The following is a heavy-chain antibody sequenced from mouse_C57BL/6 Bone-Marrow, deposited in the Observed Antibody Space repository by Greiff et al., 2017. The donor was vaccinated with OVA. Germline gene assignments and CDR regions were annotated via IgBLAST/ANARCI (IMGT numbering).Heavy chain of an antibody. CDR3: ASFVYYDYDGYFDV. D-gene: IGHD2-4*01. Sequence: VQLQQPGAELVMPGASVKLSCKASGYTFTSYWMHWVKQRPGQGLEWIGEIDPSDSYTNYNQKFKGKSTLTVDKSSSTAYMQLSSLTSEDSAVYYCASFVYYDYDGYFDVWGTGTTVTVSS. V-gene: IGHV1-69*01. CDR1: GYTFTSYW. CDR2: IDPSDSYT. J-gene: IGHJ1*03.